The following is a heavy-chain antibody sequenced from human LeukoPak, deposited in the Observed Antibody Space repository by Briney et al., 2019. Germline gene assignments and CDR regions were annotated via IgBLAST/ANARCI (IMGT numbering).Heavy chain of an antibody. CDR3: ASLSLDSSGHDC. J-gene: IGHJ4*02. V-gene: IGHV1-3*01. CDR1: GYTFTTYP. D-gene: IGHD6-19*01. Sequence: ASVKVSCKASGYTFTTYPMHWVRQAPGQRLEWMGWINAGNGNTKYSQKFQGRVTITRATSASTAYMELSSLRSEDTAVYFCASLSLDSSGHDCWGRGTLVTVSS. CDR2: INAGNGNT.